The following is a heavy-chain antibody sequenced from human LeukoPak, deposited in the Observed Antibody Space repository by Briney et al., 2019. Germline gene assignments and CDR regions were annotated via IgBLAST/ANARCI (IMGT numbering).Heavy chain of an antibody. J-gene: IGHJ4*02. CDR1: GFTFSSYA. V-gene: IGHV3-23*01. Sequence: PGGSLRLSCAASGFTFSSYAMSWVRQAPGKGLEWILGISNSGDTTYDADSVKGRFTISRDNSKNTLYLQMNSLRAEDTAVYYCAKCPGSANCYTGFDYWGQGTLVTVSS. CDR3: AKCPGSANCYTGFDY. D-gene: IGHD2-2*02. CDR2: ISNSGDTT.